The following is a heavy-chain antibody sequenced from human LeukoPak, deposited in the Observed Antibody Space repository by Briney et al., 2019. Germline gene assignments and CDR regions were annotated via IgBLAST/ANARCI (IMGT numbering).Heavy chain of an antibody. J-gene: IGHJ5*02. CDR1: GGSFSGYY. CDR2: INHSGST. V-gene: IGHV4-34*01. D-gene: IGHD3-3*01. Sequence: SETLSLTCAVYGGSFSGYYWSWIRQPPGKGLDWIGEINHSGSTNYNPSLKSRVTISVDTSKNQFSLKLSSVTAADTAVYYCARGTAYYDFWSGYGNWFDPWGQGTLVTVSS. CDR3: ARGTAYYDFWSGYGNWFDP.